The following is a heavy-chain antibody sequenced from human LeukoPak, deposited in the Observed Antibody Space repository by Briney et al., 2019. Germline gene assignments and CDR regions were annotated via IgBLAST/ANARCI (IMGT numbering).Heavy chain of an antibody. Sequence: PSETLSLTCTVSGGSITNYYWSWIRQSSGKGLEWIGYIYYKGNTNYNPSLKSRVTISVDKSKNQFSLKLSSVTAADTAVYYCARVSVFGFDPWGQGTLVTVSS. CDR3: ARVSVFGFDP. V-gene: IGHV4-59*12. CDR2: IYYKGNT. J-gene: IGHJ5*02. D-gene: IGHD3-16*02. CDR1: GGSITNYY.